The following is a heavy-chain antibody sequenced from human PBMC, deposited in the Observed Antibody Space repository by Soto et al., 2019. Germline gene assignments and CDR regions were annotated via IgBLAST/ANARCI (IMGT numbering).Heavy chain of an antibody. CDR1: GFTFSAYS. Sequence: PGGALRLSCAASGFTFSAYSINWVRQAPGKGLEWVSYITAGSTTIYYADSVKGRFTISRDNARNSLFLQMNSLREEDTAVYYCARENGMEGSFDPCGHVTLVTDSS. J-gene: IGHJ5*02. CDR2: ITAGSTTI. V-gene: IGHV3-48*02. CDR3: ARENGMEGSFDP. D-gene: IGHD1-1*01.